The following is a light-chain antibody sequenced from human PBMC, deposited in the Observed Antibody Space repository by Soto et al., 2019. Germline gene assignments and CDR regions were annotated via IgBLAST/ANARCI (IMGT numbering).Light chain of an antibody. CDR3: HQYGSSPPFT. CDR2: AAS. V-gene: IGKV3-20*01. CDR1: QSVSSRL. J-gene: IGKJ3*01. Sequence: EIVMTQSPGTLSLSPGERATLSCRASQSVSSRLLAWYQQKPGQAPRLVIYAASSRATGIPDRFSGNGSGTDFTLTITRLEPEDFAVYYCHQYGSSPPFTFGPGTKVDIK.